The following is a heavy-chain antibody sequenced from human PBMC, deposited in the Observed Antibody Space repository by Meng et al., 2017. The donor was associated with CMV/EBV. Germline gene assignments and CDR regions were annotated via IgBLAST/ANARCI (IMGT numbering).Heavy chain of an antibody. D-gene: IGHD2-15*01. Sequence: SGGTFSSYAISWVRQAPGQGLEWMGGIIPIFGTANYAQKFQGRVTITADESTSTAYMELSSLRSEDTAVYYCVGNIVEVVAASPRDYWGQGTLVTVSS. V-gene: IGHV1-69*01. CDR2: IIPIFGTA. J-gene: IGHJ4*02. CDR1: GGTFSSYA. CDR3: VGNIVEVVAASPRDY.